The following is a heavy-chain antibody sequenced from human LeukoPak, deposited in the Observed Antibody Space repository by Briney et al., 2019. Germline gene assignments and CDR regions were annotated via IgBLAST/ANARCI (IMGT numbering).Heavy chain of an antibody. CDR3: ARTREQWQVLDY. CDR2: ISYEGSSQ. J-gene: IGHJ4*02. D-gene: IGHD6-19*01. CDR1: GLTFSSCG. V-gene: IGHV3-30*03. Sequence: GGSLRLSCAASGLTFSSCGMHWVRQAPGKGLEWVAVISYEGSSQYYADSVKGRFTISRDNSKNMVYLQMNSLRAEDTAVYYCARTREQWQVLDYWGQGTLVTVSS.